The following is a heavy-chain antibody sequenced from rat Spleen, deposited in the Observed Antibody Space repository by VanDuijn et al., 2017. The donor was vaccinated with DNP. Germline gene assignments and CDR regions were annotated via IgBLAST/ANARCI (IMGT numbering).Heavy chain of an antibody. Sequence: EVQLVESGGGLVQPGRSLKLSCAVSGFTFSNHGMAWVRQAPTEGLEWVAYISSDGFTTYYGDSVKGRFTISRDNAISTLYLQMNSLRSEDMVTYYCARLYDDWGQGVMVTVSS. CDR1: GFTFSNHG. J-gene: IGHJ2*01. CDR3: ARLYDD. CDR2: ISSDGFTT. D-gene: IGHD1-2*01. V-gene: IGHV5-22*01.